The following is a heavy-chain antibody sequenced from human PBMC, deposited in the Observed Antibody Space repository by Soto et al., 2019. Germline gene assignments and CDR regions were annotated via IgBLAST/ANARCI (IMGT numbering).Heavy chain of an antibody. CDR1: GFTFSSYG. V-gene: IGHV3-33*01. CDR3: ARGYRYCSSTSCYEGYYYYGMDV. CDR2: IWYDGSNK. D-gene: IGHD2-2*01. Sequence: GGSLRLSCAASGFTFSSYGMHWVRQAPGKGLEWVAVIWYDGSNKYYADSVKGRFTISRDNSENTLYLQMNGLRAEGTAVYYCARGYRYCSSTSCYEGYYYYGMDVWGQGTTVTVSS. J-gene: IGHJ6*02.